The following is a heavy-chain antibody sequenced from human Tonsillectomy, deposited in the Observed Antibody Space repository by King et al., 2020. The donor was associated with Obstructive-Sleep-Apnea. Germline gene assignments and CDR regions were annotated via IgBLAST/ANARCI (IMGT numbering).Heavy chain of an antibody. CDR3: ARRRYYYGSGSSAPFDY. D-gene: IGHD3-10*01. V-gene: IGHV2-26*01. CDR1: GFSLSKARMG. CDR2: IFSNDEK. J-gene: IGHJ4*02. Sequence: TLKESGPVLVKPTETLTLTCTVSGFSLSKARMGVSWIRQPPGKALEWLAHIFSNDEKSYSTSLKSRLTISKDTSKSQVVLTMTNMDPLDTATYYCARRRYYYGSGSSAPFDYWGQGTLVTVSS.